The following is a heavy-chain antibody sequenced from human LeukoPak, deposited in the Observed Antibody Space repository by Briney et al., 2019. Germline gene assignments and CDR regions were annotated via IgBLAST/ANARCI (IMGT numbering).Heavy chain of an antibody. V-gene: IGHV3-23*01. Sequence: GGSLRLSCAPSGFRFDDHGMNWVRQVPWKGLEWVSAISGSGGSTYYADSVKGRFTISRDNSKNTLYLQMNSLRAEDTAVYYCAKETYIVVVPAALFDYWGQGTLVTVSS. J-gene: IGHJ4*02. CDR1: GFRFDDHG. D-gene: IGHD2-2*01. CDR3: AKETYIVVVPAALFDY. CDR2: ISGSGGST.